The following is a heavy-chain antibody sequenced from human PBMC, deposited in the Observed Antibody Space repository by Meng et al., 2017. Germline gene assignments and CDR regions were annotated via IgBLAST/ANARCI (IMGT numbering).Heavy chain of an antibody. CDR1: GFTFSSYS. V-gene: IGHV3-21*01. CDR3: ARIDAYYYGSGSSDY. J-gene: IGHJ4*02. D-gene: IGHD3-10*01. CDR2: ISSSSSYI. Sequence: GESLKISCAASGFTFSSYSMNWVRQAPGKGLEWASSISSSSSYIYYADSVKGRFTISRDNARNSLYLQMNSLRAEDTAVYYCARIDAYYYGSGSSDYWGQGTLVTVSS.